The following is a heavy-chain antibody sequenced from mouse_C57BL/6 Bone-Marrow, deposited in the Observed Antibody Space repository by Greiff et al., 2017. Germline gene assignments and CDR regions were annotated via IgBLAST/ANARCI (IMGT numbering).Heavy chain of an antibody. CDR1: GYTFTNYW. Sequence: QVQLQQSGAELVRPGTSVKMSCKASGYTFTNYWIGWAKQRPGHGLEWIGDIYPGGGYTNYNEKFKGKATLTADKSSSTAYMQSSSLTSEDSAIYYCARRGQLDWYFDVWGTGTTVTVSS. J-gene: IGHJ1*03. CDR2: IYPGGGYT. CDR3: ARRGQLDWYFDV. V-gene: IGHV1-63*01. D-gene: IGHD4-1*02.